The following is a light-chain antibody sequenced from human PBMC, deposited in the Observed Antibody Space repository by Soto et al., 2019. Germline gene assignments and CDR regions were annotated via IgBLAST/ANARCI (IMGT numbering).Light chain of an antibody. Sequence: QSALTQPASVSGSPGQSITLSCTGTSSDVGGYNYVSWYQQHPGKAPKLMIYEVSNRPSGVSNRFSGSKSGNTASLTISGLQAEDEADYYCCSYAGSYTLVFGGGTKLTVL. CDR3: CSYAGSYTLV. J-gene: IGLJ3*02. CDR1: SSDVGGYNY. V-gene: IGLV2-14*01. CDR2: EVS.